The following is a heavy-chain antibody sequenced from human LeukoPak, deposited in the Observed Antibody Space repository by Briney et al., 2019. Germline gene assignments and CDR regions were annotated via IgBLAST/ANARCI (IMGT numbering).Heavy chain of an antibody. Sequence: ASVKVSCRAFGYTFTSYDINWVRQATGQGLEWMGWMNPNSGNTGYAQKFQGRVTITRNTSISTAYMELSSLRSEDTAVYYCARVAWIGVRWFDPWGQGTLVTVSS. D-gene: IGHD5-12*01. CDR2: MNPNSGNT. V-gene: IGHV1-8*03. CDR1: GYTFTSYD. J-gene: IGHJ5*02. CDR3: ARVAWIGVRWFDP.